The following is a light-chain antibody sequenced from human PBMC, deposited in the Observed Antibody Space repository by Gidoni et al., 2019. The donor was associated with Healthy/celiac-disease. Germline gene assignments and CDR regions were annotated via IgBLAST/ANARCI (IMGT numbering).Light chain of an antibody. Sequence: EIVLTQSPATLSLSPGERATLSCRASQSVSSYLAWYQPKPGQAPRLLIYDASNRATGIPARFRGSGSGTDFTLTISSLEPEDFAVYYCQQRSNWPLTFGGXTKVEIK. V-gene: IGKV3-11*01. CDR3: QQRSNWPLT. CDR1: QSVSSY. CDR2: DAS. J-gene: IGKJ4*01.